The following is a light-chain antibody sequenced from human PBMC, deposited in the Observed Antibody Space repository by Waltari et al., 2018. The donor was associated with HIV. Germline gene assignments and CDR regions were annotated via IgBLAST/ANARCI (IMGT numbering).Light chain of an antibody. CDR3: CSYAGSRRV. CDR1: SRDVGSYNL. J-gene: IGLJ1*01. Sequence: QSALTQPASVSGSPGKSITIPCTGTSRDVGSYNLFSWYQQYPGKAPKLMIYEVNKRPSGISNRFSGSKSGNTASLTISALQAEDEADYYCCSYAGSRRVFGTGTKVTVL. V-gene: IGLV2-23*02. CDR2: EVN.